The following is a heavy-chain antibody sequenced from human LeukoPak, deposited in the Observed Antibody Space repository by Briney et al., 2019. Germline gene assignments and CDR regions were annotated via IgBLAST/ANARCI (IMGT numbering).Heavy chain of an antibody. CDR3: ARVIVVVPGALGWFVP. CDR1: GGSISSYY. CDR2: IYYSGST. J-gene: IGHJ5*02. D-gene: IGHD2-2*01. V-gene: IGHV4-59*01. Sequence: SETLSLTCTVSGGSISSYYWSWIRQPPGKGLEWIGYIYYSGSTNYNPSLKSRVTISVDTSKNQFSLKLSSVTAADTAVYYCARVIVVVPGALGWFVPWGQGTLVTVSS.